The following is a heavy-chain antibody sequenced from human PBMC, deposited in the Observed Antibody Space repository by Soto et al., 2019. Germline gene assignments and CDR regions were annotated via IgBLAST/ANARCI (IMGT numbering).Heavy chain of an antibody. V-gene: IGHV4-39*07. CDR2: IYYSGST. CDR3: ARESPNCTNGVCYTLATYYFDY. D-gene: IGHD2-8*01. Sequence: PSETLSLTCTVSGGSISSSSYYWGWIRQPPGKGLEWIGSIYYSGSTNYNPSLKSRVTISVDTSKNQFSLKLSSVTAADTAVYYCARESPNCTNGVCYTLATYYFDYWGQGTLVTVSS. CDR1: GGSISSSSYY. J-gene: IGHJ4*02.